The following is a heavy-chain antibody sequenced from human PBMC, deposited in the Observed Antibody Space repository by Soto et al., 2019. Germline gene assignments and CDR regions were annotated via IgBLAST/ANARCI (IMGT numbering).Heavy chain of an antibody. Sequence: EVQLVESGGGLVKPGGSLRLSCVISGFTFNNAWMNWVRQAPGKGLEWVGRMKNNGATDYAAPVRGRFTISRDDSRDTLSLQMNNLETEDTAVYSCTTDLSPPEGPSYPIDYWGQGTLVTVSS. D-gene: IGHD1-26*01. CDR3: TTDLSPPEGPSYPIDY. CDR2: MKNNGAT. J-gene: IGHJ4*02. CDR1: GFTFNNAW. V-gene: IGHV3-15*01.